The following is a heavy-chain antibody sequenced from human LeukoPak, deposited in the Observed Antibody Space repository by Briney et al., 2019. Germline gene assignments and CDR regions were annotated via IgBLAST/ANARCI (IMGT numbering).Heavy chain of an antibody. V-gene: IGHV3-48*03. Sequence: GGSLRLSCAASGFTFSSYEMNWVRQAPGKGLEWVSYISSSGSTIYYADSVKGRFTISRDNAKNSLYLQMNSLRAEDTAVYYCASSGSYTFDYWGQGTLVTVSS. CDR2: ISSSGSTI. CDR1: GFTFSSYE. D-gene: IGHD1-26*01. CDR3: ASSGSYTFDY. J-gene: IGHJ4*02.